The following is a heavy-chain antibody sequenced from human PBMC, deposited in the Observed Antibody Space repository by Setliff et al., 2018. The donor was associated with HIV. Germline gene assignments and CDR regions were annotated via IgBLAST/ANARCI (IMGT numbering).Heavy chain of an antibody. J-gene: IGHJ3*02. V-gene: IGHV4-4*07. CDR1: GGSISNYY. D-gene: IGHD3-22*01. CDR2: IYTSGST. Sequence: SETLSLTCTVSGGSISNYYWSWIRQPAGKGLEWIGRIYTSGSTHYNPSLKSRVTISGQTSNNQFSLQLTSVTAADTAVYYCARQGAGYYYDSSEYYTGNGFDMWGQGTMVTVSS. CDR3: ARQGAGYYYDSSEYYTGNGFDM.